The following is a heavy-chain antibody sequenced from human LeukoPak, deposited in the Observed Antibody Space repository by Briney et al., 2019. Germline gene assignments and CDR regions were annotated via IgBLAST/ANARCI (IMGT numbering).Heavy chain of an antibody. CDR3: ARGRQWRRKPNYYYYMDV. D-gene: IGHD6-19*01. J-gene: IGHJ6*03. CDR2: MNPNSGNT. V-gene: IGHV1-8*01. CDR1: GYTFTSYD. Sequence: ASVKVSCKASGYTFTSYDINWVRQATGQGLEWMGWMNPNSGNTGYAQKSHGRVTMTRNTSLSTAYMELSRLRSEDTAVYYCARGRQWRRKPNYYYYMDVWGKGTTVTVSS.